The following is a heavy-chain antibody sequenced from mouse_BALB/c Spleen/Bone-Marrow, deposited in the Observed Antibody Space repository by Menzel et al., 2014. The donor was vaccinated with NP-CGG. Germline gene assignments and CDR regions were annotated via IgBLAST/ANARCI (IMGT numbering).Heavy chain of an antibody. Sequence: EVQGVESGPSLVKPSQTLSLTCSATGDSITSGYWNWIRKFPGNNLEYMGYISYTGITNYNQSLKSRLSITPDTSKNQYYMQLNSVTTEVTTTYFCARLDDVYGNYDGYYYALDYWGQGTSVTVSS. D-gene: IGHD2-1*01. CDR3: ARLDDVYGNYDGYYYALDY. J-gene: IGHJ4*01. CDR1: GDSITSGY. CDR2: ISYTGIT. V-gene: IGHV3-8*02.